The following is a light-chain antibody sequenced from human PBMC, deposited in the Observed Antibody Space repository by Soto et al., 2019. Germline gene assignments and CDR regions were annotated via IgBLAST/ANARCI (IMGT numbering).Light chain of an antibody. CDR1: SGHSSYA. J-gene: IGLJ3*02. CDR3: QTWGTGTRGV. CDR2: LNSDGSH. Sequence: QLVLTQSPSASASLGASVKLTCTLSSGHSSYAIAWHQQQPEKGPRYLMKLNSDGSHSKGDGIPDRFSGSSSGAERYLTISSLQSEGEADYYCQTWGTGTRGVFGGGTKLTVL. V-gene: IGLV4-69*01.